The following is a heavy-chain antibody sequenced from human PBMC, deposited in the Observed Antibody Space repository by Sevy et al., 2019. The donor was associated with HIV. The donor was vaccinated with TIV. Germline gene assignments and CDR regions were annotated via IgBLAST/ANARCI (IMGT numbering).Heavy chain of an antibody. Sequence: GGSLRLSCAASGFTFSSYGMHWVRQAPGKGLEWVAVISYDGSNKYYGDSVKGRFTISRDNSKNTLYLQMNSLRAEDTAVYYCAKDRAATDYYYGMDVWGQGTTVTVSS. CDR2: ISYDGSNK. CDR3: AKDRAATDYYYGMDV. J-gene: IGHJ6*01. V-gene: IGHV3-30*18. CDR1: GFTFSSYG. D-gene: IGHD6-25*01.